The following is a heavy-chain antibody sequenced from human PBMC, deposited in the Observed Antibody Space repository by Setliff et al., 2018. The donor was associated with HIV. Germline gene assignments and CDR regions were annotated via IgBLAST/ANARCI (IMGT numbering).Heavy chain of an antibody. CDR1: GGSISRGDYY. CDR3: ARGDTYYHDRSGYVKSALDAFDI. D-gene: IGHD3-22*01. V-gene: IGHV4-61*08. CDR2: IYYSGST. J-gene: IGHJ3*02. Sequence: SSETLSLTCTVSGGSISRGDYYWNWIRQPPGKGLEWIGYIYYSGSTNYNPSLKSRVTISVDTSKNQFSLKLTSVTAADTAVYHCARGDTYYHDRSGYVKSALDAFDIWGRGTLVTVSS.